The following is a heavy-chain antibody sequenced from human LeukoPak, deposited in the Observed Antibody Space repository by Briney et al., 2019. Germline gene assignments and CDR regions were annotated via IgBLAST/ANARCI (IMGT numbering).Heavy chain of an antibody. CDR2: ITNDGSTK. D-gene: IGHD3-16*01. CDR3: ARARPFYDYVWGIST. V-gene: IGHV3-30-3*01. CDR1: GFTFSRYA. Sequence: GRSLRLSCAASGFTFSRYAAHWVRQAPGKGLQWVAVITNDGSTKHYADSVKGRFIISRDNSMNTLYLQMNSLRAEDTAVYYCARARPFYDYVWGISTWGQGTLVTVSS. J-gene: IGHJ5*02.